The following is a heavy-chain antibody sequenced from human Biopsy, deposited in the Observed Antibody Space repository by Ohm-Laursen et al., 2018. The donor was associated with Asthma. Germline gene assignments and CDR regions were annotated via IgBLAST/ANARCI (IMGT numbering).Heavy chain of an antibody. V-gene: IGHV4-59*04. D-gene: IGHD7-27*01. J-gene: IGHJ4*02. CDR3: ARHWNWGSFFDY. Sequence: TLSLTCSVSGGSISSSYWSWIRQPPGKGLEWIGSISYTGNTDIPSLRSRVTLSVDTSKNNFSLKLTSVTAADTAVFYCARHWNWGSFFDYWGQGMLVTVSS. CDR1: GGSISSSY. CDR2: ISYTGNT.